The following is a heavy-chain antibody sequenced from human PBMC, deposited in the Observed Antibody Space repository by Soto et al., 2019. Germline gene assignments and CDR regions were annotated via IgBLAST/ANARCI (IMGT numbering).Heavy chain of an antibody. Sequence: ASVKVSCKDSGGTFSRSAISWLRQAPGQGLEWMGGIIPIFGTANYAQKFQGRVTITADESTSTAYMELSSLRSEDTAVYYCARDVSEVTNDYYYYGMDVWGQGTTVTVSS. CDR2: IIPIFGTA. D-gene: IGHD2-8*01. CDR1: GGTFSRSA. CDR3: ARDVSEVTNDYYYYGMDV. V-gene: IGHV1-69*13. J-gene: IGHJ6*02.